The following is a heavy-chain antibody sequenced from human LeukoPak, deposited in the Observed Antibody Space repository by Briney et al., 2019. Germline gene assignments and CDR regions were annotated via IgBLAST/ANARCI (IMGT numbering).Heavy chain of an antibody. CDR2: IYSSGST. CDR1: GGSISGYS. D-gene: IGHD6-6*01. Sequence: KPSETLSLTCTVSGGSISGYSWSWIRQPAGKGLEWIGHIYSSGSTNYNPSLKNRVTMSVDTSKNQFSLKVSSVTAADTAVYYCAREYSSSGDYWGQGTLVTVSS. CDR3: AREYSSSGDY. V-gene: IGHV4-4*07. J-gene: IGHJ4*02.